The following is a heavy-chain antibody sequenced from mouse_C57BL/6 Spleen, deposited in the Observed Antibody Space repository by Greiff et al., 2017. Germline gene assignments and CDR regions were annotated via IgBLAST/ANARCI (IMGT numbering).Heavy chain of an antibody. Sequence: EVQRVESGAGLVQPGASLKLSCESNDYDFPSYDMSWVRKTPEKRLELVAAINSDGGSTYYPDTMERRFIISRDNAKKTLYLQMSSLRSEDTALYYCERHSSYLYYYAMDYWGQGTSVTVSS. D-gene: IGHD1-1*01. CDR3: ERHSSYLYYYAMDY. V-gene: IGHV5-2*01. J-gene: IGHJ4*01. CDR2: INSDGGST. CDR1: DYDFPSYD.